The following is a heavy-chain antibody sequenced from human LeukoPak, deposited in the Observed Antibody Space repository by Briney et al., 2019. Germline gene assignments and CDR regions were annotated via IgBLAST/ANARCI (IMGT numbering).Heavy chain of an antibody. CDR1: GFTVSSNH. D-gene: IGHD1-1*01. CDR3: AKLYATGTTGLDY. V-gene: IGHV3-53*01. J-gene: IGHJ4*02. Sequence: PGGSLRLSCSASGFTVSSNHMSWGRQAPGKGLEGVSVIYSGGSTYYADSVKGRFTISRDNSKNTLYLQMNSLRAEDTAVYYCAKLYATGTTGLDYWGQGTLVTVSS. CDR2: IYSGGST.